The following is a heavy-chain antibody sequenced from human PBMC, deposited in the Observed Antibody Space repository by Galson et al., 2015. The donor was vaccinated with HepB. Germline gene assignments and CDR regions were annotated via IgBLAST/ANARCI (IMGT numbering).Heavy chain of an antibody. V-gene: IGHV1-18*04. CDR2: ISAYNGNT. CDR3: ARYYDFWSGLGGMDV. CDR1: GYTFTSYG. D-gene: IGHD3-3*01. J-gene: IGHJ6*02. Sequence: SVKVSCKASGYTFTSYGISWVRQAPGQGLEWMGWISAYNGNTNYAQKLQGRVTMTTDTSTSTAYMELRSLRSDDTAVYYCARYYDFWSGLGGMDVWGQGTTVTVSS.